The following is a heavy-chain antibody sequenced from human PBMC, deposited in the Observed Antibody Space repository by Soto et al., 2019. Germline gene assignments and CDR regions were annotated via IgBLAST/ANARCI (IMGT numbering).Heavy chain of an antibody. V-gene: IGHV4-39*01. Sequence: PSETLSLTCIVSGDSIRSSTYFWGWLRQPPGKGLEWMGNINYSGNTHYNPSLKSRVTISVDTSINQFFLKLSSLTAADTAVYYCARRGSGVTRGLHYWGQGTLVTVSS. CDR3: ARRGSGVTRGLHY. CDR2: INYSGNT. J-gene: IGHJ4*02. CDR1: GDSIRSSTYF. D-gene: IGHD2-15*01.